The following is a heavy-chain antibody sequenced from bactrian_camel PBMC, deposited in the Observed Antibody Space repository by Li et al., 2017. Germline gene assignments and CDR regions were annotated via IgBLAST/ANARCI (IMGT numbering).Heavy chain of an antibody. J-gene: IGHJ6*01. CDR1: GSIYGILC. D-gene: IGHD6*01. CDR2: ISPASGRR. V-gene: IGHV3S40*01. CDR3: AATYGDRWFPCLRRRGVDFGY. Sequence: VQLVESGGGSVQAGGSLRLSCASSGSIYGILCMGWVRQAPGKGREGVAAISPASGRRYYGDSVKGRFAISEDNAKNVLYLQMNSLQPEDTGMYYCAATYGDRWFPCLRRRGVDFGYWGQGTQVTVS.